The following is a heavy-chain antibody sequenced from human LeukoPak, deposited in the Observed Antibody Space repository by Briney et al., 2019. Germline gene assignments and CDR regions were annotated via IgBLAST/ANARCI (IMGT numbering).Heavy chain of an antibody. J-gene: IGHJ4*02. CDR1: GYTFPSCS. CDR2: IYPDDSDT. Sequence: PGESLNISCQGSGYTFPSCSIGWLPQVPGKGLEWMCIIYPDDSDTIYSPSFEGQVTISADKSINTAYLQWSSLKASDTAMYYCARHRGSCIRTSCYSDYWGQGTLVTVSS. CDR3: ARHRGSCIRTSCYSDY. D-gene: IGHD2-2*01. V-gene: IGHV5-51*01.